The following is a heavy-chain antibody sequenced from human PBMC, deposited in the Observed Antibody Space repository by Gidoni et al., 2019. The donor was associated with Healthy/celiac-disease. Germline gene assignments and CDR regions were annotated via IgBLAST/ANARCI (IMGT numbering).Heavy chain of an antibody. Sequence: QVQLVESGGGVVQPGRSLRISCAASGFTFSSYGRHWVRQATGKGLECVAVIWYDGSNKYYADSVKGRFTISRDNSKNTLYLQMNSLRAEDTAVYYCARQEADAFDIWGQGTMVTVSS. V-gene: IGHV3-33*01. J-gene: IGHJ3*02. CDR3: ARQEADAFDI. CDR1: GFTFSSYG. CDR2: IWYDGSNK.